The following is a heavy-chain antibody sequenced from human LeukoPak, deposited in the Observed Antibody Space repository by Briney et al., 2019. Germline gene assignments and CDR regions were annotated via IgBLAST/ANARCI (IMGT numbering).Heavy chain of an antibody. J-gene: IGHJ3*02. CDR1: GGSISSSSYY. D-gene: IGHD4-17*01. V-gene: IGHV4-39*07. CDR3: ARDSHDYGDYEGEAFDI. CDR2: IYHSGST. Sequence: SETLSLTCTVSGGSISSSSYYWGWIRQPPGKGPEWIGSIYHSGSTYYNPSLKSRVTISVDRSKNQFSLKLSSVTAADTAVYYCARDSHDYGDYEGEAFDIWGQGTMVTVSS.